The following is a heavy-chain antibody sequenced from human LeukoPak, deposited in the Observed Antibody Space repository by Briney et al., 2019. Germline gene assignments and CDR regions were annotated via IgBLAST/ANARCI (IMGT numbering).Heavy chain of an antibody. CDR1: GYTFSIYG. CDR3: ARGGYSYGYMGYFDY. J-gene: IGHJ4*02. CDR2: ISAYNGNT. V-gene: IGHV1-18*01. Sequence: GASVKVSCKASGYTFSIYGVSWVRQAPGQGLESVAWISAYNGNTNYAQKFQGRVTMTTDTSTSTAYMELRSLRSDDTAVYYCARGGYSYGYMGYFDYWGQGTLVTVSS. D-gene: IGHD5-18*01.